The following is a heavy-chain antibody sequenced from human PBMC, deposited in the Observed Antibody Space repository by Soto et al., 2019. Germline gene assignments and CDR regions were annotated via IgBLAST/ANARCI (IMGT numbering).Heavy chain of an antibody. D-gene: IGHD6-19*01. Sequence: SVKVSCKASGGTFSSYAISWVRQAPGQGLEWMGGIIPIFGTANYAQKFQGRVTITADESTSTAYMELSSLRSEDTAVYYCARVGVAVAKSFDYWGQGTLVTVSA. CDR1: GGTFSSYA. CDR3: ARVGVAVAKSFDY. V-gene: IGHV1-69*13. J-gene: IGHJ4*02. CDR2: IIPIFGTA.